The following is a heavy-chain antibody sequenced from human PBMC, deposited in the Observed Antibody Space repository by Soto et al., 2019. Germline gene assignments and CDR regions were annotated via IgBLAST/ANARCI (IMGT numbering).Heavy chain of an antibody. CDR2: IYWDHDE. V-gene: IGHV2-5*02. D-gene: IGHD2-8*01. CDR1: GFSLSSSGVG. Sequence: QITLKESGPTLVKPTQTLTLTCTFSGFSLSSSGVGVGWIRQTPGKALEWLALIYWDHDERYSPSLETRLTITKDTSKNPVVLRMTNMDPVDTATYYCAHHDNGNLVFDYWGLGTLVTVSS. CDR3: AHHDNGNLVFDY. J-gene: IGHJ4*02.